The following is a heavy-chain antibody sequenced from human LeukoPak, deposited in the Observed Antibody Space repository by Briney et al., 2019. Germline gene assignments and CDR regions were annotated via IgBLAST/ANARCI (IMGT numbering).Heavy chain of an antibody. CDR2: ISGSGGST. CDR1: GFTFSSYA. Sequence: GGSLRLSCAASGFTFSSYAMSWVRQAPGKGLEWVSAISGSGGSTYYADSVKGRFTISRDNSKNTPYLQMNSQRAEDTAVYYCAKVKFGLREFDYWGQGTLVTVSS. D-gene: IGHD3-16*01. J-gene: IGHJ4*02. CDR3: AKVKFGLREFDY. V-gene: IGHV3-23*01.